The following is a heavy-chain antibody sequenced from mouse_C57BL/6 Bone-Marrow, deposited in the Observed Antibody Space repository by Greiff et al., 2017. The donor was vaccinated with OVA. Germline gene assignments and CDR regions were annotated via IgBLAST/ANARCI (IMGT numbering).Heavy chain of an antibody. V-gene: IGHV2-2*01. CDR3: ARNPYYYGSTYWYFDV. J-gene: IGHJ1*03. CDR1: GFSLTSYG. D-gene: IGHD1-1*01. CDR2: IWSGGST. Sequence: VQVVESGPGLVQPSQSLSITCTVSGFSLTSYGVHWVRQSPGKGLEWLGVIWSGGSTDYNAAFISRLSISKDNSKSQVFFKMNSLQADDTAIYYCARNPYYYGSTYWYFDVWGTGTTVTVSS.